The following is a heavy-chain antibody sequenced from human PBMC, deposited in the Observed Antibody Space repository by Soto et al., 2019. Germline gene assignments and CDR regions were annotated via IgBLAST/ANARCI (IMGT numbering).Heavy chain of an antibody. J-gene: IGHJ3*02. D-gene: IGHD2-15*01. Sequence: SETLSLTCTVSGGSISSYYWSWIRQPPGKGLEWIGYIYYSGSTNYNPSLKSRVTISVDTSKNQFSLKLSSATAADTAVYYCARPQAGYCSGGSCYSFIGAFDIWGQGTMVTVSS. CDR3: ARPQAGYCSGGSCYSFIGAFDI. CDR1: GGSISSYY. V-gene: IGHV4-59*08. CDR2: IYYSGST.